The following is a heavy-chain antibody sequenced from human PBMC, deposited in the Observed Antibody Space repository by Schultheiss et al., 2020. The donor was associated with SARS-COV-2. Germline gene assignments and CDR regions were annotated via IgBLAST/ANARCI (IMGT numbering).Heavy chain of an antibody. CDR1: GFTFSSYA. V-gene: IGHV3-23*01. J-gene: IGHJ3*02. CDR3: AKGLDVVRGGVAFDI. D-gene: IGHD3-10*01. Sequence: GGSLRLSCAASGFTFSSYAMHWVRQAPGKGLEWVSGISWNSGSIGYADSVKGRFTTSRDTSKNTLYLQMNSLRAEDTAVYYCAKGLDVVRGGVAFDIWGQGTKVTVSS. CDR2: ISWNSGSI.